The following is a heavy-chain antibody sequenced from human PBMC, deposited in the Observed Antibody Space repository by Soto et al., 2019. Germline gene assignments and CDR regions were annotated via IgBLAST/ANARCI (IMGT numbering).Heavy chain of an antibody. D-gene: IGHD3-16*01. CDR3: ATPPEGGTASYYYGMDV. V-gene: IGHV1-69*12. CDR2: IIPIFGTA. Sequence: QVQLVQSGAEVKKPGSSVKVSCKASGGTFSSYAISWVRQAPGQGLERMGGIIPIFGTADYAQKFQDRVTITADESTSTAYMELSSLRSEDTAVYYCATPPEGGTASYYYGMDVWGQGTTVTVSS. J-gene: IGHJ6*02. CDR1: GGTFSSYA.